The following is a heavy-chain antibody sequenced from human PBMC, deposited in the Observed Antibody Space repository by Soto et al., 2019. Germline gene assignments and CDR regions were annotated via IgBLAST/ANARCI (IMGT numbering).Heavy chain of an antibody. J-gene: IGHJ4*02. D-gene: IGHD3-9*01. CDR1: GFSFSGYT. V-gene: IGHV3-23*01. CDR3: AKDRHPDGIWTFDY. Sequence: EVQLLESGGHLIQPGESLRLSCAASGFSFSGYTMNWVRQAQGKGLEWISGINGGGGTTYYADTVKDRFTIPRDDSKNILYLQMNSPRAEDTAIYYCAKDRHPDGIWTFDYWGRGTLVTVSS. CDR2: INGGGGTT.